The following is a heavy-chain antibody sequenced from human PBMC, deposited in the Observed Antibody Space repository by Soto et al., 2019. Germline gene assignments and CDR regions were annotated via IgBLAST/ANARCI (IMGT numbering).Heavy chain of an antibody. J-gene: IGHJ6*02. CDR1: GDSVSSNSVT. V-gene: IGHV6-1*01. Sequence: SQTLSLTCAISGDSVSSNSVTWNWIRQSPSRGLEWLGRTYYRSKWSSDYAPSVKSRISISPDTSKNQISLQLNSVTPGDTAVYYCAREAGVWFGDLPYYYYGMDGWGQGTKVTVSS. D-gene: IGHD3-10*01. CDR3: AREAGVWFGDLPYYYYGMDG. CDR2: TYYRSKWSS.